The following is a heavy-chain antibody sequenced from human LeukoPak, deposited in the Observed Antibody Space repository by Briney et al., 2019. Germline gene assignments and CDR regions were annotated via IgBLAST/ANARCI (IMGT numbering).Heavy chain of an antibody. Sequence: SQTLSLTCAISGDSVSSNSATWNWIRQSPSRGLEWLGRTYYRSKWYNDYAVSVKSRITINPDTSKNQFSLQLNSVTPEDTAVYYCARRYCSGGSCPFDHWGQGTLVTVSS. D-gene: IGHD2-15*01. CDR1: GDSVSSNSAT. CDR3: ARRYCSGGSCPFDH. V-gene: IGHV6-1*01. J-gene: IGHJ4*02. CDR2: TYYRSKWYN.